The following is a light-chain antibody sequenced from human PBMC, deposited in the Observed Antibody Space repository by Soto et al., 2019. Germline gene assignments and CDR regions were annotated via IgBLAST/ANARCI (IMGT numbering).Light chain of an antibody. CDR1: SSDVGGYNS. Sequence: QSVLTQPHSASGSPGQSVTISCTGTSSDVGGYNSVSWYQQHPGKDPKAMIFEVNQRPSGVPDRFSGSKSGNTASLTVSDLQADDEADYYCSSTAGSNNLLFGVGTQVTVL. V-gene: IGLV2-8*01. CDR2: EVN. CDR3: SSTAGSNNLL. J-gene: IGLJ2*01.